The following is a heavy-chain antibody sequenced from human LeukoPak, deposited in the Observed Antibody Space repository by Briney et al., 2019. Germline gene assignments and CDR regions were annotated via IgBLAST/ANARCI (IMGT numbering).Heavy chain of an antibody. V-gene: IGHV3-21*01. J-gene: IGHJ4*02. CDR2: ISSSSSYM. Sequence: GGSLRLSCAASGFTFSSYSMNWVRQAPGKGLEWVSSISSSSSYMYYADSVKGRFTISGDNAKNSLYLQMNSLRAEDTAVYYCARGYSGYVGVPADYWGQGTLVTVSS. D-gene: IGHD5-12*01. CDR3: ARGYSGYVGVPADY. CDR1: GFTFSSYS.